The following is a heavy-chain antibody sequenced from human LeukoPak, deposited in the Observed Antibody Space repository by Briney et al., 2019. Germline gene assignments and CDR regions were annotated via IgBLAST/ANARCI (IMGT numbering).Heavy chain of an antibody. D-gene: IGHD6-19*01. CDR1: GFSFSRYG. J-gene: IGHJ4*02. V-gene: IGHV3-30*02. Sequence: QPGGSLTLSCAASGFSFSRYGMHWVRQAPGKGLGWVAFIRSDGSNHSYAGSLTVRFTISRDNSKNTLFLQMNSLRTEDTAMYYCAKGDSNGWDIPGDCWGQGAPVTVSS. CDR2: IRSDGSNH. CDR3: AKGDSNGWDIPGDC.